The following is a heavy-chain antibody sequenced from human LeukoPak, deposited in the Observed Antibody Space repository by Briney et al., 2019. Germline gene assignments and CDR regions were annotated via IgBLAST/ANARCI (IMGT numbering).Heavy chain of an antibody. CDR2: TYHSGST. D-gene: IGHD3-10*01. CDR1: GGSISSGGYS. V-gene: IGHV4-30-2*01. J-gene: IGHJ6*04. Sequence: PSETLSLTCDVSGGSISSGGYSWSWIRQPPGKGLEWIGYTYHSGSTYYNPSLKSRVTISVDRSKNQFSLKLSSVTAADTAVYYCARAPSGSITMVRGVPRGMDVWGKGTTVTVSS. CDR3: ARAPSGSITMVRGVPRGMDV.